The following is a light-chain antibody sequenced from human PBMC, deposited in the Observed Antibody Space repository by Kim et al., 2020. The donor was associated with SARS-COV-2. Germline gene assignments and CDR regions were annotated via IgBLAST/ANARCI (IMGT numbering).Light chain of an antibody. CDR3: QQYNSWAYA. CDR2: GAA. V-gene: IGKV3-15*01. J-gene: IGKJ2*01. CDR1: EGGSSN. Sequence: SGARGERCTPSCRASEGGSSNVAWCQEKPGQAPRVLIYGAATRATGSRARFSGGGCGTELALTISSLQSEDFAVDDCQQYNSWAYAFGRGTKLE.